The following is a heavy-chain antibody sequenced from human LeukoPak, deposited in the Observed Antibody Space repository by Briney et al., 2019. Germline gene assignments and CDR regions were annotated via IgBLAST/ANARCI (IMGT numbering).Heavy chain of an antibody. CDR1: GFTFSSYS. CDR2: ISSSSSYI. CDR3: AKDLSYYYDSSGYLKGAFDI. Sequence: GGSLRLSCAASGFTFSSYSMNWVRQAPGKGLEWVSSISSSSSYIYYADSVKGRFTISRDNAKNSLYLQMNSLRAEDTAVYYCAKDLSYYYDSSGYLKGAFDIWGQGTMVTVSS. V-gene: IGHV3-21*04. J-gene: IGHJ3*02. D-gene: IGHD3-22*01.